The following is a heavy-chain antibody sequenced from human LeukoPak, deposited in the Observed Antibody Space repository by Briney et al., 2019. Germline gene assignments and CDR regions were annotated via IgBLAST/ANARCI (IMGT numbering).Heavy chain of an antibody. J-gene: IGHJ5*02. Sequence: ASVEVSCKASGGTFSSYAISWVRQAPGQGLEWMGRIIPIFGTANYAQKFQGRVTITTDESTSTAYMELSSLRSEDTAVYYCARARWGYYYDSSGNNWFDPWGQGTLVTVSS. CDR1: GGTFSSYA. CDR2: IIPIFGTA. CDR3: ARARWGYYYDSSGNNWFDP. V-gene: IGHV1-69*05. D-gene: IGHD3-22*01.